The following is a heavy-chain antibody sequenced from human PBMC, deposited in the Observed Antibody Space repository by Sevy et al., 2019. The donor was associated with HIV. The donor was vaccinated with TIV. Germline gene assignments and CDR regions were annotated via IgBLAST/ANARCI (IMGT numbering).Heavy chain of an antibody. CDR1: GYTFTGQY. J-gene: IGHJ4*02. CDR2: INPNSGDT. Sequence: ASVKVSCKSSGYTFTGQYIHWVRQAPGQGLEWMGWINPNSGDTNYAQEFQGRVTMTRDTSISTAYMKLSGLKSDDTAVYYCSRDLRLRGYSYGCLDYWGQGTLVTVSS. CDR3: SRDLRLRGYSYGCLDY. V-gene: IGHV1-2*02. D-gene: IGHD5-18*01.